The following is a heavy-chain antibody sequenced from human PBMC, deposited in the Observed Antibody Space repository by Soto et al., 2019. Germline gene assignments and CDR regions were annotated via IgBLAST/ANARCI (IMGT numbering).Heavy chain of an antibody. D-gene: IGHD1-7*01. V-gene: IGHV3-74*01. J-gene: IGHJ6*02. CDR3: ARAPGTTGYYGMDV. CDR1: GFTFSSYW. CDR2: INSDGSST. Sequence: LRLSCAASGFTFSSYWMHWVRQAPGKGLVWVSRINSDGSSTSYADSVKGRFTISRDNAKNTLYLQMNSLRAEDTAVYYCARAPGTTGYYGMDVWGQGTTVTVS.